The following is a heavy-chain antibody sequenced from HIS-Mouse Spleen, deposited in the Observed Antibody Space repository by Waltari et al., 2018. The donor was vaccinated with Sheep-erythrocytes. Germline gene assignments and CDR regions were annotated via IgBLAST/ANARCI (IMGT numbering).Heavy chain of an antibody. CDR1: GFTFSSYS. V-gene: IGHV3-21*01. CDR3: ARDTGTDAFDI. J-gene: IGHJ3*02. Sequence: EVQLVESGGGLVKPGGSLRLSCAASGFTFSSYSMNWVRQAPGKGLEWVSAISSGSSYIYYADSVKGRFTISRDNAKNSLYLQMNSLRAEDTAVYYCARDTGTDAFDIWGQGTMVTVSS. D-gene: IGHD1-1*01. CDR2: ISSGSSYI.